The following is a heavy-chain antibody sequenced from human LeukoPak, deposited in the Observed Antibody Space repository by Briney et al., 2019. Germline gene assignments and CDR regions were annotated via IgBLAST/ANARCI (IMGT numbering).Heavy chain of an antibody. CDR2: IHDTGST. Sequence: SETLSLTCSVSGGSLSSHYWSWIRQPPGKGLELIGHIHDTGSTFYSPSLRGRVTISLDTSNNQFSLKLTSMTAADTAVYYCARFSSGCSTSSCYLTYWGQGTLVTVS. CDR1: GGSLSSHY. D-gene: IGHD2-2*01. CDR3: ARFSSGCSTSSCYLTY. V-gene: IGHV4-59*11. J-gene: IGHJ4*02.